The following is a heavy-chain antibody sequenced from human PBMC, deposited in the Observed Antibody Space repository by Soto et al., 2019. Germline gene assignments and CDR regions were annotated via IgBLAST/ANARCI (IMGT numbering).Heavy chain of an antibody. V-gene: IGHV1-18*01. CDR2: INTYNGNS. J-gene: IGHJ4*02. CDR1: GYTLTNYA. D-gene: IGHD2-15*01. CDR3: ARDCTGGSCFCMY. Sequence: ASVKVSCKASGYTLTNYAISWVRQAPGQGPEWMGWINTYNGNSNYAQKFQGRVTMTTDTSTNTAYMELRSLTSDDTAVYYCARDCTGGSCFCMYWGQGTLVTVAS.